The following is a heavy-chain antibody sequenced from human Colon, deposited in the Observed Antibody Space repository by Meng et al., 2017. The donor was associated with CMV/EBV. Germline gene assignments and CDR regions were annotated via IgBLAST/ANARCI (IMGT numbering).Heavy chain of an antibody. Sequence: ASVKVSCKTSGYSFTIYHLHWVRQAPGQGLEWMGWINPNSGDTHSAQKFQGRVTMTRDTSTKTLYMELTRLRPDDTAVYYCARGGGYCSTTSCLNWFDSWGQGTLVTVSS. CDR3: ARGGGYCSTTSCLNWFDS. J-gene: IGHJ5*01. V-gene: IGHV1-2*02. CDR2: INPNSGDT. D-gene: IGHD2-2*01. CDR1: GYSFTIYH.